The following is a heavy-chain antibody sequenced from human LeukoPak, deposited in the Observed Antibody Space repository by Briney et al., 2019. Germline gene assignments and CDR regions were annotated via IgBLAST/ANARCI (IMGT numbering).Heavy chain of an antibody. D-gene: IGHD3-22*01. J-gene: IGHJ3*01. CDR2: MNPNSGNT. CDR3: AVYYFNSSGYVPF. CDR1: GYTFTSYD. Sequence: ASVKVSCKASGYTFTSYDINWVRQATGQGLEWMGWMNPNSGNTGYAQKFQGRVTMTRNTSITTTYMELSSLRSEDTAVYYCAVYYFNSSGYVPFWGQGAMVTVSS. V-gene: IGHV1-8*01.